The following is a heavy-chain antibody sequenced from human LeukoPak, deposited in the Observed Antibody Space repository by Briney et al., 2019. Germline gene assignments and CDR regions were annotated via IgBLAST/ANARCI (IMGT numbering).Heavy chain of an antibody. CDR3: ARGETYYDFWSGYQMYYYYGMDV. Sequence: PGGSRRLSCAASGFTFSSYAMHWVRQAPGKGLEYVSAISSNGGSTYYANSVKGRFTISRDNSKNTLYLQMGSLRAEDMAVYYCARGETYYDFWSGYQMYYYYGMDVWGQGTTVTVSS. CDR2: ISSNGGST. D-gene: IGHD3-3*01. CDR1: GFTFSSYA. V-gene: IGHV3-64*01. J-gene: IGHJ6*02.